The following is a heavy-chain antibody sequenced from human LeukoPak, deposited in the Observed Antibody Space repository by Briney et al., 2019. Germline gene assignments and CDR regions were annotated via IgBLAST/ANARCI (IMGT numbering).Heavy chain of an antibody. Sequence: ASVKVSCKASGYNFNAYYMHWVPHAPGQGLEWMGWINRNSGGTNDAQKVQVRVTLTRGTSINTVYMEVNRLTSDDTVVYYCARGEWLVLGDHGGQGTPVTVSS. CDR3: ARGEWLVLGDH. D-gene: IGHD3-3*01. CDR1: GYNFNAYY. J-gene: IGHJ4*02. CDR2: INRNSGGT. V-gene: IGHV1-2*02.